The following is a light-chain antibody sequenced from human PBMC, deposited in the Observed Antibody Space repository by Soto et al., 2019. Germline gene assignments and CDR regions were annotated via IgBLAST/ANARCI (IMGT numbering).Light chain of an antibody. CDR2: EVN. CDR1: SSDVGSHKS. Sequence: QSALTQPPSVSGSPGQSVTISCSGSSSDVGSHKSVSWYKQAPGTSPKLIIFEVNNRPSGVPDRFSESKSGNTASLTISGLQPEDEADYYCSAYIASITSHVLGTGTKLTVL. J-gene: IGLJ1*01. V-gene: IGLV2-18*02. CDR3: SAYIASITSHV.